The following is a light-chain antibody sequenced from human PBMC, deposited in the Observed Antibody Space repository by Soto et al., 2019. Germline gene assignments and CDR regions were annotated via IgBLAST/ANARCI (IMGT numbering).Light chain of an antibody. CDR2: DAF. J-gene: IGKJ4*01. CDR3: QQPSNLPLT. CDR1: QDITNY. V-gene: IGKV1-33*01. Sequence: DIQMTQSPSSLSASVGDRVTITCQASQDITNYLNWHQQKPGKAPQLLIYDAFNLETGVPSRFSGSGYGTDFTLTISSLQPEDVATYYCQQPSNLPLTFGGGTKVEIK.